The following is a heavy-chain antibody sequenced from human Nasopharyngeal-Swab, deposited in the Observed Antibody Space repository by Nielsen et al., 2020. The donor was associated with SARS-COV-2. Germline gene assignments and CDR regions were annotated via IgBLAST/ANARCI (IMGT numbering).Heavy chain of an antibody. CDR3: ARVSGYCSGDSCYGNFYYYGMDV. CDR2: INHSGST. J-gene: IGHJ6*02. V-gene: IGHV4-34*01. Sequence: SGTLSLTCAVSGGSFSGYYWSWIRQPPGKGLEWIGEINHSGSTNYNPSLKSRVTISVETSKNQFSLKLSSVTAADTAVNYCARVSGYCSGDSCYGNFYYYGMDVWGQGTTVTVSS. D-gene: IGHD2-15*01. CDR1: GGSFSGYY.